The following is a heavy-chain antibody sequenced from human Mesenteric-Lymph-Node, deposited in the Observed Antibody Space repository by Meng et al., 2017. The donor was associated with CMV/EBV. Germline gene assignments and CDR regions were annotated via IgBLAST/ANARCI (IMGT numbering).Heavy chain of an antibody. Sequence: CGVSGFTLSNYGMHWVRQAPGKGLEWVSFIQFDGSNKDYADSGKGRFTITRDNSKNMLYLQMSSLRADDTAVYYCAKDHDILTEILDPWGQGTLVTVSS. D-gene: IGHD3-9*01. V-gene: IGHV3-30*02. CDR1: GFTLSNYG. CDR3: AKDHDILTEILDP. J-gene: IGHJ5*02. CDR2: IQFDGSNK.